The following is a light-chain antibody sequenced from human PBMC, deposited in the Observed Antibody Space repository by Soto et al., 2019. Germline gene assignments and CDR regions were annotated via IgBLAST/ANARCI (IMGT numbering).Light chain of an antibody. CDR1: SSDVGGYNS. CDR2: EVT. J-gene: IGLJ2*01. Sequence: QSALTQPPSASGSPGQSVTFSCTGTSSDVGGYNSVSWYQQHPGKAPKVMIYEVTKRPSGVPDRFSGSKSGNTASLTVSGLQAEDEADYYCSSYAGSNNWNVVFGGGTKLTVL. CDR3: SSYAGSNNWNVV. V-gene: IGLV2-8*01.